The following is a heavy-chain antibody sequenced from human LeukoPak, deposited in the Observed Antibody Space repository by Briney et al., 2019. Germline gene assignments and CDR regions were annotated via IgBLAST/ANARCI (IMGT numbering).Heavy chain of an antibody. CDR1: GYTFTSYA. D-gene: IGHD5-18*01. Sequence: GASVKVSCKASGYTFTSYAMHWVRQAPGQRLEWMGWINAGNGNTKYSQKFQGRVTITRDTSASTAYMELSSLRSEDTAVYYCASSEVEKADTAMGNYYYYGMDVWGQGTTVTVSS. J-gene: IGHJ6*02. CDR2: INAGNGNT. V-gene: IGHV1-3*01. CDR3: ASSEVEKADTAMGNYYYYGMDV.